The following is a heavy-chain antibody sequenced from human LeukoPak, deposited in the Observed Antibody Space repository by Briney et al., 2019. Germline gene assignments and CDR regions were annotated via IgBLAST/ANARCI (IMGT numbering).Heavy chain of an antibody. V-gene: IGHV3-33*06. CDR3: AKSRIAAASAADY. CDR1: GFTFSSYG. CDR2: IWYDGSNK. J-gene: IGHJ4*02. Sequence: GGSLRLSCAASGFTFSSYGMQWVRQAPGKGLEWVAVIWYDGSNKYYADSVKGRFTISRDNSKNTLYLQMNSLRAEDTAVYYCAKSRIAAASAADYWGQGTLVTVSS. D-gene: IGHD6-13*01.